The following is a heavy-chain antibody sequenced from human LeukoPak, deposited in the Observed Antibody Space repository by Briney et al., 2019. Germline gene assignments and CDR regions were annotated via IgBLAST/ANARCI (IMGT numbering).Heavy chain of an antibody. Sequence: PGGSLRLSCAASGFTFSSYWMSWVRQAPGKGLEWVANIKQDGSGKYYVDSVKGRFTISRDNAKNSLYLQMNSLRAEDTAVYYCARDSSGYDYYYYYYMDVWGNGTTVTVSS. J-gene: IGHJ6*03. CDR3: ARDSSGYDYYYYYYMDV. V-gene: IGHV3-7*01. CDR2: IKQDGSGK. CDR1: GFTFSSYW. D-gene: IGHD5-12*01.